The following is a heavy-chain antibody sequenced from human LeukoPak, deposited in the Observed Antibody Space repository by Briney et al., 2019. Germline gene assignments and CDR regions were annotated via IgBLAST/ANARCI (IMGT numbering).Heavy chain of an antibody. V-gene: IGHV4-4*07. CDR3: ARGGHSGNDY. J-gene: IGHJ4*02. D-gene: IGHD5-12*01. Sequence: SETLALTCTVSGGSISGYYWNWSRQPAGKGLQWVGRIFSSGGTNYNPSLQSRVTMSVDTSKNQFSLKLSSVTAADTAVYYCARGGHSGNDYWGQGTLVTVSS. CDR2: IFSSGGT. CDR1: GGSISGYY.